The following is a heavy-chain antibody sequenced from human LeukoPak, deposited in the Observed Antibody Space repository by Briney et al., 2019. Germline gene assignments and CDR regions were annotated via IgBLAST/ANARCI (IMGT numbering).Heavy chain of an antibody. CDR2: ISITSKTI. CDR3: ARLVGSRSCSGGTCYSDY. Sequence: GRSLRLSCAGSGFTFSSNDMSWVRQPPGKGLEWVSYISITSKTIKYADSVKGRFIISRDNAKNSLYLQMNSLRDEDTAVYYCARLVGSRSCSGGTCYSDYWGQGTLVTVSS. D-gene: IGHD2-15*01. J-gene: IGHJ4*02. CDR1: GFTFSSND. V-gene: IGHV3-48*02.